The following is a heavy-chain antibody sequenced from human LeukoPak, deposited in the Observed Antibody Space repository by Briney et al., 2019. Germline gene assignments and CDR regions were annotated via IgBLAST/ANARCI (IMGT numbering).Heavy chain of an antibody. CDR3: ARVYDFFLGWFDP. CDR1: GYTFTSYD. D-gene: IGHD3-3*01. CDR2: INPNSGGT. Sequence: EASVKVSCKASGYTFTSYDVNWVRQAPGQGLEWMGWINPNSGGTNYAQKFQGRVTMTRDTSISTAYMELSRLRSDDTAVYYCARVYDFFLGWFDPWGQGTLVTVSS. V-gene: IGHV1-2*02. J-gene: IGHJ5*01.